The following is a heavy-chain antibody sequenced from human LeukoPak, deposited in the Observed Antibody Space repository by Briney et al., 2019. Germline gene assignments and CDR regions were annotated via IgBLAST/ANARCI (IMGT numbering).Heavy chain of an antibody. CDR1: GFTFSSYW. V-gene: IGHV3-7*03. D-gene: IGHD1-26*01. Sequence: PGGSLRLSCAASGFTFSSYWMNWVRQAPGKGLEWVANIKEDGSEKFYVDSVKGRFTISRDNAKNSLYLQMNSLRAEDTALYYCAKDIHMGATLSAFDIWGQGTMVTVSS. CDR2: IKEDGSEK. J-gene: IGHJ3*02. CDR3: AKDIHMGATLSAFDI.